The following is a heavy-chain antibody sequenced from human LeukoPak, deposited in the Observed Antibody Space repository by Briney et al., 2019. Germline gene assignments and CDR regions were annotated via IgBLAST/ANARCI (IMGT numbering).Heavy chain of an antibody. CDR1: GGTFSSYA. V-gene: IGHV1-8*02. Sequence: GASVKVSCKASGGTFSSYAISWVRQAPGQGLEWVGWMNPNSGNTGYAQKFQGRVTMTRNTSISTAYMELSSLRSEDTAVYYCARASRGWYTGNWFDPWGQGTLVTVSS. D-gene: IGHD6-19*01. J-gene: IGHJ5*02. CDR2: MNPNSGNT. CDR3: ARASRGWYTGNWFDP.